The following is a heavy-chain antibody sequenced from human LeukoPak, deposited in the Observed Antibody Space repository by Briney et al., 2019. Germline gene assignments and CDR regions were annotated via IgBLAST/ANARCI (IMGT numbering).Heavy chain of an antibody. J-gene: IGHJ6*02. V-gene: IGHV4-59*12. CDR1: GGSISIYY. D-gene: IGHD5-18*01. CDR3: AGGRIQLWLHFYGMDV. Sequence: NPSETLSLTCTVSGGSISIYYWSWIRQPPGKGLEWIGYTYNSGSTNYNPSLKSRVTISVDTSKNQFSLKLSSVTAADTAVYYCAGGRIQLWLHFYGMDVWGQGTTVTVSS. CDR2: TYNSGST.